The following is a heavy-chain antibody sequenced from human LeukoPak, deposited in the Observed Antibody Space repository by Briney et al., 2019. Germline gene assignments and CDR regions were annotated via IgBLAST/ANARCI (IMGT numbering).Heavy chain of an antibody. D-gene: IGHD3-10*02. CDR2: IYYSGST. Sequence: KPSETLSLTCTVSGGSISSSSYYWGWIRQPPGKGLEWIGSIYYSGSTYYNPSLKSRVTISVDTSKNQFSLKLSSVTAADTAVYYCARVPGMFGELFLDYWGQGTLVTVSS. CDR3: ARVPGMFGELFLDY. CDR1: GGSISSSSYY. V-gene: IGHV4-39*01. J-gene: IGHJ4*02.